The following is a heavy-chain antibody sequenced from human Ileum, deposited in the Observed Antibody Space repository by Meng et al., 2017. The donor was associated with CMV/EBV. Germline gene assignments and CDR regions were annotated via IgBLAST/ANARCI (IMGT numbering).Heavy chain of an antibody. J-gene: IGHJ6*02. CDR1: GYTFTSHG. CDR2: IKPYNSDT. D-gene: IGHD1-1*01. Sequence: ASVKVSCKASGYTFTSHGINWVRQAPGQGLELMGWIKPYNSDTHYVQKVQGRVTMTTDTSTSTAYMELRSLRFDDTAIYYCARRDFHPKYTGMDVWGQGTTVTVSS. V-gene: IGHV1-18*01. CDR3: ARRDFHPKYTGMDV.